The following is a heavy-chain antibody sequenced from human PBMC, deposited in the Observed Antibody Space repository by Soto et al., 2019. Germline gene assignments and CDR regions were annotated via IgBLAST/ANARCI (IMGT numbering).Heavy chain of an antibody. D-gene: IGHD3-16*01. CDR1: GYSFTSYW. J-gene: IGHJ6*02. Sequence: RGESLKISCKTSGYSFTSYWIGWVRQMPGKGLEWMGFIYPGDSDTRYSPSFQGQVTISADKSISTAYLQWSSLKASDTAVYYCAAGGISPGNYNYYAMDVWGQGTTVTVSS. V-gene: IGHV5-51*01. CDR2: IYPGDSDT. CDR3: AAGGISPGNYNYYAMDV.